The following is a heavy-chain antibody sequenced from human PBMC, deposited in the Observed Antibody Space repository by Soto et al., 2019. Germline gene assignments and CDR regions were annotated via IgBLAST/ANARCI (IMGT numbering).Heavy chain of an antibody. J-gene: IGHJ3*01. Sequence: AQLVESGGALVQPGGSLRLSCEASGFTFRSYWMNWVRQAPGKGLEWVASVKHDESEKHYVDSVKGRFTISRDNAKKSLYLQMNNLRAEDRAIYYCVRGFQFYDSSTGFSGGQAFDVWGQGTVVTVSS. CDR3: VRGFQFYDSSTGFSGGQAFDV. CDR2: VKHDESEK. V-gene: IGHV3-7*01. D-gene: IGHD3-9*01. CDR1: GFTFRSYW.